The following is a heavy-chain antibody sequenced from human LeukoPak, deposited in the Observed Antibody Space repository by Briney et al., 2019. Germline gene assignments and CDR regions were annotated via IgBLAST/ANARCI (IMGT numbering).Heavy chain of an antibody. CDR1: GYTFTSYD. CDR2: IKPDSGGI. D-gene: IGHD5-12*01. J-gene: IGHJ4*02. V-gene: IGHV1-2*02. Sequence: GASVKVSCKASGYTFTSYDINWVRQAPGQGLEWLGWIKPDSGGINYAQNFQGRVTMTRDTSISTAYMELSRLRSDDTAVYYCARYSGYSGYDSFDYWGQGTLVTVSS. CDR3: ARYSGYSGYDSFDY.